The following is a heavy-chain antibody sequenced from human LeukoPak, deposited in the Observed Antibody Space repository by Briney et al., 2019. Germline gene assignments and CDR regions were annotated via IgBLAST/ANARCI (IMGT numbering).Heavy chain of an antibody. Sequence: GGSLRLSCAASGFTFSSYSMNWVRQAPGKGLEWVSSISSSSSYIYYADSVKGRFTISRDNAKNSLYLQMNSLRAEDTAVYYCARRRGYSYGYCDYWGQGTLVTVSS. CDR3: ARRRGYSYGYCDY. CDR2: ISSSSSYI. D-gene: IGHD5-18*01. J-gene: IGHJ4*02. V-gene: IGHV3-21*01. CDR1: GFTFSSYS.